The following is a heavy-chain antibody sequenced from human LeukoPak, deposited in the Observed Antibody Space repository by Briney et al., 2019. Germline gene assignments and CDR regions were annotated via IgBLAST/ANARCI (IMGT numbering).Heavy chain of an antibody. CDR3: ARSGGSGFRLDS. CDR1: GGSIGPYY. V-gene: IGHV4-4*07. CDR2: SYTTGST. J-gene: IGHJ4*02. Sequence: PSETLSLTCTVSGGSIGPYYWSWLREPAGKALEWIGRSYTTGSTNYNPSLKSRVTMSLDTSKNQFSLKLSFVTAADTAVDYCARSGGSGFRLDSWGQGTLVTVSS. D-gene: IGHD3-16*01.